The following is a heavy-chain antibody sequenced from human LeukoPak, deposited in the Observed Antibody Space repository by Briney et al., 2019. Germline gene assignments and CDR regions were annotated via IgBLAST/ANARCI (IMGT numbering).Heavy chain of an antibody. CDR3: ARGSISGYDSDS. CDR1: GFTFSNYW. D-gene: IGHD5-12*01. J-gene: IGHJ4*02. Sequence: GGSLRLSCAASGFTFSNYWMHWVRQAPGKGLLWVSRIKSDGTNINYADSVKGRFTISRDNARKMLYLQVNSLRAEDTAVYYCARGSISGYDSDSWGQGTLVTVSS. V-gene: IGHV3-74*01. CDR2: IKSDGTNI.